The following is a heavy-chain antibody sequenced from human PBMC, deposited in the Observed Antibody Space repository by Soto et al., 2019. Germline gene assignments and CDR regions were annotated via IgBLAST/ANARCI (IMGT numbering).Heavy chain of an antibody. Sequence: SVKVSCKASGYTYTSYDISWVRQSTVEGLAWMGWISGYNGILNYSQKLQGRLTMTTDTSTSIAYMELTSLRSDNTAVYHCPRSWHIVLVTAITPLGYWGHGTVVSVAS. V-gene: IGHV1-18*04. CDR2: ISGYNGIL. CDR3: PRSWHIVLVTAITPLGY. J-gene: IGHJ4*01. CDR1: GYTYTSYD. D-gene: IGHD2-21*02.